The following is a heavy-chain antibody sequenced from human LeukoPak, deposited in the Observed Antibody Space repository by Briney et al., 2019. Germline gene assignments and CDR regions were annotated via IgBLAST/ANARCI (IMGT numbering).Heavy chain of an antibody. D-gene: IGHD3-16*01. Sequence: GGSLRLSCAASGFTFSSYAMHWVRQAPGKGLEWVAVISYDGSNKYYADSVKGRFTISRDNSKNTLYLQMNSLRAEDTAAYYCARVPYAEGYFDYWGQGTLVTVSS. V-gene: IGHV3-30-3*01. CDR1: GFTFSSYA. J-gene: IGHJ4*02. CDR2: ISYDGSNK. CDR3: ARVPYAEGYFDY.